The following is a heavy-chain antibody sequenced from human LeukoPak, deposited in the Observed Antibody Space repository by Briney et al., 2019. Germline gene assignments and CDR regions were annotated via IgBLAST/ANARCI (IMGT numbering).Heavy chain of an antibody. CDR2: ISYSGRT. J-gene: IGHJ2*01. CDR1: GGSIRSYY. CDR3: ARGVNHWYFDL. Sequence: PSETLSLTCTVSGGSIRSYYWSGIRQPPGKGLEWIGYISYSGRTNYNPSLKSRVTISVDTSKNQFSLKLNSVTAADTAVYYCARGVNHWYFDLWGRGTLVTVSS. V-gene: IGHV4-59*01. D-gene: IGHD3-22*01.